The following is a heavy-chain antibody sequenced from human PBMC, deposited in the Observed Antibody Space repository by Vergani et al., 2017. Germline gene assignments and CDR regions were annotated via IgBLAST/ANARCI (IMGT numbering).Heavy chain of an antibody. CDR2: IYYSGST. V-gene: IGHV4-39*01. J-gene: IGHJ3*01. Sequence: QLQLQESGPGLVKPSETLSLTCTVSGGSISSSSYYWGWIRQPPGKGLEWIGSIYYSGSTYYNPSLKSRVTISVDTSKNQFSLKLSSVTAADTAVYYCARLGISTYYYDSSGYSDDAFDLWGQWTMVTVSS. CDR1: GGSISSSSYY. CDR3: ARLGISTYYYDSSGYSDDAFDL. D-gene: IGHD3-22*01.